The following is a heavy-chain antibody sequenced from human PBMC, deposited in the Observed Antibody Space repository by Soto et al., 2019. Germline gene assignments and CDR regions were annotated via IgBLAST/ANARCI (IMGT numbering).Heavy chain of an antibody. J-gene: IGHJ6*03. D-gene: IGHD6-13*01. V-gene: IGHV1-8*01. CDR2: MNPNSGNT. Sequence: QVQLVQSGAEVKKPGASVKVSCKASGYTFTSYDINWVRQATGQGLEWMGWMNPNSGNTGYAQKFQGRVTMTRNTSIRTAYMELSSLRSEDTAVYYCSRGPGSWYYYYMDVWGKGTTVTVSS. CDR1: GYTFTSYD. CDR3: SRGPGSWYYYYMDV.